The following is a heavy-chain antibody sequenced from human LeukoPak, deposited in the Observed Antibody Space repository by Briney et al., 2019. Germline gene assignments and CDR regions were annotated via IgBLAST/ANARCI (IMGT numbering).Heavy chain of an antibody. V-gene: IGHV3-11*04. CDR1: GSTFSDYY. Sequence: PGGSLRLSCAASGSTFSDYYMSWIRQAPGKGLEWVSYISSSGSTIYYADSVKGRFTISRDNAKNSLYLQMNSLRAEDTAVYYCARSQDGYNLMLFDYWGQGTLVTVSS. J-gene: IGHJ4*02. CDR2: ISSSGSTI. D-gene: IGHD5-24*01. CDR3: ARSQDGYNLMLFDY.